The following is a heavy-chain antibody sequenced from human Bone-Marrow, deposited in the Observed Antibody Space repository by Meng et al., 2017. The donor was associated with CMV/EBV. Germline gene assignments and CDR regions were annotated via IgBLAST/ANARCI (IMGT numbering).Heavy chain of an antibody. J-gene: IGHJ4*02. V-gene: IGHV3-13*05. CDR3: AKFVLSSGNYYDY. Sequence: GESLKISCAASRLIFSSYDMHWVRQDTGKGLEWVSTTGTAGDPYYQDSVKGRFTISRDNSKNPLYLQMNSRRAEDTAVYYCAKFVLSSGNYYDYWGQGTLVTVSS. D-gene: IGHD3-22*01. CDR2: TGTAGDP. CDR1: RLIFSSYD.